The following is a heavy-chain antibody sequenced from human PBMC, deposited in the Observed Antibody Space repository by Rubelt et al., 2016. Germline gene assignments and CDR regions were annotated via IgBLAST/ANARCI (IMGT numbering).Heavy chain of an antibody. D-gene: IGHD2/OR15-2a*01. J-gene: IGHJ4*02. CDR3: ANAHDYTTSFRHFDY. Sequence: QVQLAESGGGVVQPGRSLRLSCAASGFNFSNYGMHWVRQAPGKGLEWVAVISNDGSNTYYADSMKGRVTISRDNSKNTLYMQMKSRRAEDTAGYYCANAHDYTTSFRHFDYWGQGTLVTVSS. V-gene: IGHV3-33*05. CDR1: GFNFSNYG. CDR2: ISNDGSNT.